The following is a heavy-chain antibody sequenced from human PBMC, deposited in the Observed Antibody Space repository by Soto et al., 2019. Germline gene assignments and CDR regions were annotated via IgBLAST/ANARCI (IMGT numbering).Heavy chain of an antibody. J-gene: IGHJ6*02. CDR2: ISAYNGNT. V-gene: IGHV1-18*01. CDR1: GYTFTSYG. CDR3: ARDQYQMPDIYNPLRSWYYYGMDV. Sequence: ASVKVSCKASGYTFTSYGISWVRQAPGQGLEWMGWISAYNGNTNYAQKLQGRVTMTTDTSTSTAYMELRSLRSDDTAVYYCARDQYQMPDIYNPLRSWYYYGMDVWGQGTTVTVSS. D-gene: IGHD1-1*01.